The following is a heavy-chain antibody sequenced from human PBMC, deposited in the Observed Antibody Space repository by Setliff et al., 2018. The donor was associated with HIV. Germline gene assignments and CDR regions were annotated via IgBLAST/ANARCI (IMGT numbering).Heavy chain of an antibody. J-gene: IGHJ4*02. D-gene: IGHD3-22*01. CDR1: GYTFTNYD. CDR3: ARGVEDYYDSSGYYYS. Sequence: ASVKVSCKASGYTFTNYDMHWVRQAPGQGLQWMGWISAYNGNTNYAQKVQGRVRMTTDTSTNTAYMELSSLRSEDTAVYYCARGVEDYYDSSGYYYSWGQGTLVTVSS. V-gene: IGHV1-18*04. CDR2: ISAYNGNT.